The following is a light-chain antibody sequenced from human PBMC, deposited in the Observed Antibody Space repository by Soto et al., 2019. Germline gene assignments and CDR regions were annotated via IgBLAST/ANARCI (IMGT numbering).Light chain of an antibody. CDR2: GAS. CDR3: QQYNIWPRA. V-gene: IGKV3-20*01. J-gene: IGKJ1*01. Sequence: IVLTQSPGTLSSSPGERATLSCRSSQSVSTNNLAWYQQRPGQAPRLLIYGASRRATGIPDRFSGSGSGTDFTLTISSLQSEDFAVYYCQQYNIWPRAFGQGTKVDIK. CDR1: QSVSTNN.